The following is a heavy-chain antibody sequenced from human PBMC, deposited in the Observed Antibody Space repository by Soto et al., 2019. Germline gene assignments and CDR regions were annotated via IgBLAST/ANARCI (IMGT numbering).Heavy chain of an antibody. CDR2: IYYSGST. CDR3: ARRVVRGVIDY. D-gene: IGHD3-10*01. CDR1: GGSISSSSYY. V-gene: IGHV4-39*01. Sequence: SETLSLTCTVSGGSISSSSYYWGWIRQPPGKGLEWIGSIYYSGSTYYKPSLKSRVTISVDTSKNQFSLKLSSVTAADTAVYYCARRVVRGVIDYWGQGTLVTVSS. J-gene: IGHJ4*02.